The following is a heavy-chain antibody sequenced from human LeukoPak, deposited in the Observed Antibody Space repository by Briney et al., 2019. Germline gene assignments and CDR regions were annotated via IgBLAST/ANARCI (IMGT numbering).Heavy chain of an antibody. J-gene: IGHJ6*02. D-gene: IGHD4-17*01. Sequence: PSETLSLTCIVSGGSISSYYWSWLRQPPGKGLEWIGYIYYSGSTNYNPSLESRVTISVDTSKNQFSLKLSSVTAADTAVYYCARDVIVQQLLTTYGDYRDRVYYYGMDVWGQGTTVTVSS. CDR2: IYYSGST. V-gene: IGHV4-59*01. CDR3: ARDVIVQQLLTTYGDYRDRVYYYGMDV. CDR1: GGSISSYY.